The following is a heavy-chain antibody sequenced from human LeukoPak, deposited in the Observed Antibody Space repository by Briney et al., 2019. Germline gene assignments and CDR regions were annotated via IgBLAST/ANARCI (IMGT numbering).Heavy chain of an antibody. D-gene: IGHD5-12*01. V-gene: IGHV5-51*01. J-gene: IGHJ6*02. CDR3: ARYSGYDWRGYYYYGMDV. CDR1: GYSFTSYW. Sequence: GESLKISCKGSGYSFTSYWIGWVRQMPGKGLDWMGIIYPGDSDTRYSPSFQGQVPISADKSISTAYLQWSSLKASDTAMYYCARYSGYDWRGYYYYGMDVWGQGTTVTVSS. CDR2: IYPGDSDT.